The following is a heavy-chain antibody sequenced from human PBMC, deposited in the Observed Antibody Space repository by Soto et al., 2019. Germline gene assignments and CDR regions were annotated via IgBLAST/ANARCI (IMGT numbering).Heavy chain of an antibody. Sequence: PSETLSLTCTVSGGSISSGDYYWSWIRQPPGKGLEWIGYIYYSGSTYYNPSLKSRVTISVDTSKNQFSLKLSSVTAADTAVYYCARRIAAASAYYYYGMDAWGQGTTVTVSS. CDR2: IYYSGST. V-gene: IGHV4-30-4*01. J-gene: IGHJ6*02. CDR1: GGSISSGDYY. CDR3: ARRIAAASAYYYYGMDA. D-gene: IGHD6-13*01.